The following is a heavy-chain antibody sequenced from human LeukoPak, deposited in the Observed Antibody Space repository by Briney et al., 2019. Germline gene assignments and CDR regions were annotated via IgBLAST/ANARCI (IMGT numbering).Heavy chain of an antibody. CDR2: IKAKAHGGTI. Sequence: PGGSLRLSCAASGFTFSSSWMHWVRQAPGKGLKWVGRIKAKAHGGTIEYAAPVKGRFTISRDDSKNTLYLQMNSLKTEDTAVYYCTTDGVGVEGATYDNWGQGTLVSVSS. CDR1: GFTFSSSW. V-gene: IGHV3-15*01. J-gene: IGHJ4*02. CDR3: TTDGVGVEGATYDN. D-gene: IGHD1-26*01.